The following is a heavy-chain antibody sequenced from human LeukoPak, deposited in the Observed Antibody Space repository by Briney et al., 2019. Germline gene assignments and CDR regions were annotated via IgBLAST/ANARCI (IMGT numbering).Heavy chain of an antibody. J-gene: IGHJ4*02. Sequence: QPGGSLRLSCAASGFTFSSYWMYWVRQAPGKGLVWVARIHSDGSITRYADSVKGRFTISRDNAKDTLSLQMNSLRDEDTAVYYCGREWVGHCIGNDCYSGYDFWGQGTLVTVSS. V-gene: IGHV3-74*01. CDR2: IHSDGSIT. CDR3: GREWVGHCIGNDCYSGYDF. D-gene: IGHD2-15*01. CDR1: GFTFSSYW.